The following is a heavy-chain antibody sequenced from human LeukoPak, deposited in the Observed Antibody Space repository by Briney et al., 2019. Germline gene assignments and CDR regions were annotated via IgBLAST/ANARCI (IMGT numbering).Heavy chain of an antibody. J-gene: IGHJ4*02. CDR1: GFIFSSYA. D-gene: IGHD3-10*01. V-gene: IGHV3-64D*09. CDR2: ISSNGGST. CDR3: ARVWHGSGSYYPKPPDY. Sequence: GGSLRLSCSASGFIFSSYAMHWVRQAPGKGLEYVSAISSNGGSTYYADSVKGRFTISRDNSKNTLYLQMSSLRAEDTAVYYCARVWHGSGSYYPKPPDYWGQGTLVTVSS.